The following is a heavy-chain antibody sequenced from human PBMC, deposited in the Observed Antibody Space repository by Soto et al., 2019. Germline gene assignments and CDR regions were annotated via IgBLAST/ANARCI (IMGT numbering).Heavy chain of an antibody. CDR3: ARGGWFGRRYYYYYGMDV. D-gene: IGHD3-10*01. CDR2: IYYSGST. Sequence: SETLSLTCTVSGGSISSYYWSWIRQPPGKGLEWIGYIYYSGSTNYNPSLKSRVTISVDTSKNQFSLKLSSVTAADTAVYYCARGGWFGRRYYYYYGMDVWGQGTTVTVSS. CDR1: GGSISSYY. V-gene: IGHV4-59*01. J-gene: IGHJ6*02.